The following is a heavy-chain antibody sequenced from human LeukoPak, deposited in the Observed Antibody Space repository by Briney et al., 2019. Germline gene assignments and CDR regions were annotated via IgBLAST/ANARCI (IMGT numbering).Heavy chain of an antibody. V-gene: IGHV4-59*12. CDR3: ARVYGSGSYYRHFDY. Sequence: SETLSLTCTVSGGSISSYYWSWIRQPPGKGLEWVGYIYYSGSTNYNPSLKSRVTISVDTSKNQFSLKLSSVTAADTAVYYCARVYGSGSYYRHFDYWGQGTLVTVSS. J-gene: IGHJ4*02. D-gene: IGHD3-10*01. CDR1: GGSISSYY. CDR2: IYYSGST.